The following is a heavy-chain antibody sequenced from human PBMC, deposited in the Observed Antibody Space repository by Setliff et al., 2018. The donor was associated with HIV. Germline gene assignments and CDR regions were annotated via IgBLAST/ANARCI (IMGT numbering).Heavy chain of an antibody. D-gene: IGHD6-13*01. J-gene: IGHJ4*02. CDR2: ISSNGGST. V-gene: IGHV3-64*02. CDR1: GFTFSSYA. Sequence: PGGSLRLSCAASGFTFSSYALHWVRQAPGKGLEYVSAISSNGGSTYYADSVKGRFTISRDNSKSTVYLQMGSLRAEDMAVYYCARVRVAAVAPYFDFWGQGALVTVSS. CDR3: ARVRVAAVAPYFDF.